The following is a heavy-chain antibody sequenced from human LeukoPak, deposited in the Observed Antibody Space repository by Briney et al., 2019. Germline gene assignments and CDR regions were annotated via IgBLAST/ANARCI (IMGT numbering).Heavy chain of an antibody. D-gene: IGHD6-19*01. Sequence: ASVKVSCKASGYTFSAYYMHWVRQAPGQGLEWVGWINPNSGGTNYAQKFQGRVTMTRDTSISTAYMEVSRLRSDDTAVYYCARVGGPGYSSGWYGYWGQGTLVTVSS. V-gene: IGHV1-2*02. CDR1: GYTFSAYY. CDR2: INPNSGGT. J-gene: IGHJ4*02. CDR3: ARVGGPGYSSGWYGY.